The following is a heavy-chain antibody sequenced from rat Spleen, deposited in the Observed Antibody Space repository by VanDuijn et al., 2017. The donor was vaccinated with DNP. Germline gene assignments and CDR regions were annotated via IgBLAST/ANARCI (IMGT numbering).Heavy chain of an antibody. Sequence: QVQLQQSGAELAKPGSSVKISCKASGYTFTSYYIGWIKQTTGQGLEYVGNINAGSGGTYYNEKFKGKATLTVDKSSSTAFMQLSSLTPDDSAVYYCARGITDITPFAYWGQGTLVTVSS. J-gene: IGHJ3*01. CDR1: GYTFTSYY. V-gene: IGHV1-43*01. D-gene: IGHD1-4*01. CDR3: ARGITDITPFAY. CDR2: INAGSGGT.